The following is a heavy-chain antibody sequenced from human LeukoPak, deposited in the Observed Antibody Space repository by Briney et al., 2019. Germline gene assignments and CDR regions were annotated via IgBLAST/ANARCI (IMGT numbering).Heavy chain of an antibody. J-gene: IGHJ4*02. CDR2: IIPIFGTA. CDR1: GGTFSSYA. D-gene: IGHD6-13*01. Sequence: ASVKVSCKASGGTFSSYAISWVRQAPGQALEWMGGIIPIFGTANYAQKFQGRVTITTDESTSTAYMELSSLRSEDTAVYYCARTGIAAAGTFDYWGQGTLVTVSS. CDR3: ARTGIAAAGTFDY. V-gene: IGHV1-69*05.